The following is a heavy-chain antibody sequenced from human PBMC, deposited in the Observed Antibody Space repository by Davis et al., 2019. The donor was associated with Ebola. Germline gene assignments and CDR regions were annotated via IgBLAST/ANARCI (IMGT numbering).Heavy chain of an antibody. CDR1: GFTFSSYA. V-gene: IGHV3-23*01. Sequence: GESLKISCAASGFTFSSYAMSWVRQAPGKGLEWVSAISGSGGSTYYADSVKGRFTISRDNSKNTLYLQMNSLRAEDTAVYYCAKDFGGYYYDSSGYPFDYWGQGTLVTVSS. J-gene: IGHJ4*02. CDR2: ISGSGGST. CDR3: AKDFGGYYYDSSGYPFDY. D-gene: IGHD3-22*01.